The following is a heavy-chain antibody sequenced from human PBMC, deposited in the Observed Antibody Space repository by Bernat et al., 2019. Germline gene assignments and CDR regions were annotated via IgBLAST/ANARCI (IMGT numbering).Heavy chain of an antibody. J-gene: IGHJ5*02. CDR1: GFTFSSYA. D-gene: IGHD3-16*02. CDR2: ISGSGGST. Sequence: EVQLLESGGGLVQPGGSLRLSCAASGFTFSSYAMSWVRQAPGKGLEWVSAISGSGGSTYYADSVKGRFTISRDNSKNTLYLQMNSLRAEDTAVYYCAKDPGYDYIWGSYRPTGWFDPWGQGTLVTVSS. CDR3: AKDPGYDYIWGSYRPTGWFDP. V-gene: IGHV3-23*01.